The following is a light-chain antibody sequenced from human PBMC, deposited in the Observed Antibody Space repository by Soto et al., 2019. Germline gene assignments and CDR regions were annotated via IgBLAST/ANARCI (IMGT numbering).Light chain of an antibody. Sequence: DIQMTQSPSTLSASAGDRVTITCRASQSIRNWLAWYQQKPGKAPKLLIYKASSLESGVPSRFSGSGSGTEFTLSISSLQPDDFATYYCQQYDSFPRTFGQGTKVEIK. J-gene: IGKJ1*01. CDR2: KAS. V-gene: IGKV1-5*03. CDR3: QQYDSFPRT. CDR1: QSIRNW.